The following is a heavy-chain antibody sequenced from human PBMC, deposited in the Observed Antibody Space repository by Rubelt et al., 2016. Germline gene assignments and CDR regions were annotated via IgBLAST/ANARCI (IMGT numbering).Heavy chain of an antibody. Sequence: QVQLVQSGSELKKPGASVKVSCKASGYTFTSYAMNWVRQAPGQGLEWMGWINTNTGNPTYVKGVTGRFAVALAASVRRAYLQISSLKAEDTAVYYCARGPDIVATFDYWGQGTLVTVSS. CDR1: GYTFTSYA. CDR3: ARGPDIVATFDY. J-gene: IGHJ4*02. V-gene: IGHV7-4-1*02. D-gene: IGHD5-12*01. CDR2: INTNTGNP.